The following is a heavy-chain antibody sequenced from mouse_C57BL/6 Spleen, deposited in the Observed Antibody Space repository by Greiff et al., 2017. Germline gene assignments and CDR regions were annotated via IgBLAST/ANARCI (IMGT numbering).Heavy chain of an antibody. V-gene: IGHV5-17*01. CDR1: GFTFSDYG. Sequence: EVMLVESGGGLVKPGGSLKLSCAASGFTFSDYGMHWVRQAPEKGLEWVAYISSGSSTIYYADTVKGRITISRDNAKNTLFLQMTSLRSEDTAMYYCARLGYYAMDYWGQGTSVTVSS. J-gene: IGHJ4*01. D-gene: IGHD4-1*01. CDR3: ARLGYYAMDY. CDR2: ISSGSSTI.